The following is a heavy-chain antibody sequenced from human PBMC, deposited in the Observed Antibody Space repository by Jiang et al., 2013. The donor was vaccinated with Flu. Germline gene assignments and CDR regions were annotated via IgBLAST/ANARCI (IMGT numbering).Heavy chain of an antibody. CDR2: IDWDNDE. V-gene: IGHV2-70*04. J-gene: IGHJ5*01. D-gene: IGHD3-10*01. CDR3: ARTHFGESMGVWFDS. Sequence: EWLARIDWDNDEFYSPFLKTRLTISKDTSKNQVVLTMANMDPADTATYYCARTHFGESMGVWFDSWGQGTLVTVSS.